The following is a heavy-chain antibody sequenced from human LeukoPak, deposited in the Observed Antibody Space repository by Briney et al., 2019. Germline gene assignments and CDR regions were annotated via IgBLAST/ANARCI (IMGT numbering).Heavy chain of an antibody. D-gene: IGHD6-13*01. CDR3: ARGGQQLTRGGFDP. CDR1: GGSFSAYS. CDR2: INHSGST. V-gene: IGHV4-34*01. J-gene: IGHJ5*02. Sequence: SETLSLTCGVYGGSFSAYSWTWIRQPPGKGLEWIGEINHSGSTNYNPSLKSRVTISVDTSKNQFSLKLSSVTAADTAVYYCARGGQQLTRGGFDPWGQGTLVTVSS.